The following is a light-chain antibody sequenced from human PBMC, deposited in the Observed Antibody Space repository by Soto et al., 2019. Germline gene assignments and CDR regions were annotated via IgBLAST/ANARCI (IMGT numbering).Light chain of an antibody. J-gene: IGLJ7*01. CDR1: SSNLGAGYE. CDR2: GNP. V-gene: IGLV1-40*01. Sequence: QTVVTQPPSVSGAPGQRVTISCTGSSSNLGAGYEVHWYQHLPGAAPKLLIYGNPNRPSGVPDRFSGSKSGTSASLAITGLQAGDEADYYCQSSDSSLLGSVFGGGTHLTVL. CDR3: QSSDSSLLGSV.